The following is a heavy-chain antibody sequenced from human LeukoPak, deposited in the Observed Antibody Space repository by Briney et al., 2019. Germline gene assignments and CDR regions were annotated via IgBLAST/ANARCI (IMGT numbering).Heavy chain of an antibody. D-gene: IGHD3-22*01. CDR2: ISGSGIST. Sequence: GGSLRLSCAAAGFTFSDYGMNWVRQAPGKGLEWVSGISGSGISTYYADSVKGRFTISRDNSKNTLYLQMNSLRAEDTAVYYCARARYDSSGYYSIFDNWGQGTLVTVSS. V-gene: IGHV3-23*01. CDR3: ARARYDSSGYYSIFDN. J-gene: IGHJ4*02. CDR1: GFTFSDYG.